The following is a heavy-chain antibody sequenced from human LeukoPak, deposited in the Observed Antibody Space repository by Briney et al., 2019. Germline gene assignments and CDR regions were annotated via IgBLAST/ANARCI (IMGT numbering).Heavy chain of an antibody. Sequence: ASVKASCKAPEYTFTSSDINWVRQASGQGLEWMGWISPYSGDTGYTQKFQGRVTITRNTSISTAYMELSSLRSEDTAVYYCARGLYCSGSSCYMGGNWFDPWGQGTLVTVSS. V-gene: IGHV1-8*03. D-gene: IGHD2-2*02. CDR3: ARGLYCSGSSCYMGGNWFDP. CDR2: ISPYSGDT. CDR1: EYTFTSSD. J-gene: IGHJ5*02.